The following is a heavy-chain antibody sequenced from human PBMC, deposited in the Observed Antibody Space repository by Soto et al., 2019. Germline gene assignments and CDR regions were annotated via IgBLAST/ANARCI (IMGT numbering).Heavy chain of an antibody. CDR3: ARPSDDYGDYDDYFDY. Sequence: LQLQESGPGLVKPSETLSLTCTVSGGSISSSSYYWGWIRQPPGKGLEWIGSIYYSGSTYYNPSLKSRVTISVDTSKNQFSLKLSSVTAADTAVYYCARPSDDYGDYDDYFDYWGQGTLVTVSS. CDR2: IYYSGST. V-gene: IGHV4-39*01. D-gene: IGHD4-17*01. CDR1: GGSISSSSYY. J-gene: IGHJ4*02.